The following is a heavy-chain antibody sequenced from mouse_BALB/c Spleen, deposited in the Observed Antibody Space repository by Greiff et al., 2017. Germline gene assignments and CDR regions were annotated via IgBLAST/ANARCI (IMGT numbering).Heavy chain of an antibody. Sequence: VQLQESGPGLVAPSQSLSITCTVSGFSLTGYGVNWVRQPPGKGLEWLGMIWGDGSTDYNSALKSRLSISKDNSKSHVYLKMNRLQTDDTARYYCAGDESHYAMDYWGQGTSVTVSS. V-gene: IGHV2-6-7*01. CDR3: AGDESHYAMDY. CDR1: GFSLTGYG. CDR2: IWGDGST. J-gene: IGHJ4*01.